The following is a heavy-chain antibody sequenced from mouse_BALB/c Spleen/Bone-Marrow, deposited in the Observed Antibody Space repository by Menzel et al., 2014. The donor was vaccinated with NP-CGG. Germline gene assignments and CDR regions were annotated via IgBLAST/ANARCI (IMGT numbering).Heavy chain of an antibody. CDR1: GFTFSSFG. J-gene: IGHJ3*01. V-gene: IGHV5-17*02. D-gene: IGHD2-4*01. CDR3: ARGYDYGFAY. CDR2: ISSGSSTI. Sequence: EVKLVESGGGLVQPGGSRKLSCAASGFTFSSFGMHWVRRAPEKGLEWVAYISSGSSTIYYADTVKGRFTISRDNPKNTLFLQMTSLRSEDTAMYYCARGYDYGFAYWGQGTLVTVPA.